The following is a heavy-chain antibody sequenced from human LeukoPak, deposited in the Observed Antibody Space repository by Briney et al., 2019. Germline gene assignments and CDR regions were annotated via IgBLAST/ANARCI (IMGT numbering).Heavy chain of an antibody. CDR3: PRRGFGEYDY. D-gene: IGHD3-10*01. CDR2: IKQDGSER. V-gene: IGHV3-7*01. Sequence: GWALRLSCVASRLTLSSYWMNWVRPAGGKGLEGVANIKQDGSERYYVDSVRGRFTLHRHNAKHSLYLRMNSLRAEDTPVYYCPRRGFGEYDYWGQGTLVTVSS. CDR1: RLTLSSYW. J-gene: IGHJ4*02.